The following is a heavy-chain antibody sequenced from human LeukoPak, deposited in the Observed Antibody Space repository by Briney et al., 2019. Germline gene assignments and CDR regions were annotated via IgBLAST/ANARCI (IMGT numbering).Heavy chain of an antibody. D-gene: IGHD6-13*01. Sequence: SETLSLTCAVYGGSFSGYYWSWIRQPPGKGLEWIGEINHSGSTNYNPSLKSRVTISVDTSKNQFSLKLSSVTAADTAVYYCARRKQLVRYFDLWGRGTLVTVSS. J-gene: IGHJ2*01. V-gene: IGHV4-34*01. CDR3: ARRKQLVRYFDL. CDR2: INHSGST. CDR1: GGSFSGYY.